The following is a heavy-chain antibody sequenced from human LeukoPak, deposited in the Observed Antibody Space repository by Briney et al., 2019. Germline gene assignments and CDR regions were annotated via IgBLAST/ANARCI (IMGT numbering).Heavy chain of an antibody. D-gene: IGHD6-19*01. J-gene: IGHJ4*02. CDR2: IKQDGSEK. V-gene: IGHV3-7*01. CDR3: AASRGSDWYYFDY. CDR1: GFTFSSYW. Sequence: PGGSLRLSCAASGFTFSSYWMSWVRQAPGKGLEWVANIKQDGSEKYYVDSVKGRFTISRDNAKNSLYLQMNSLRAEDTAVYYCAASRGSDWYYFDYWGQGTLVTVSS.